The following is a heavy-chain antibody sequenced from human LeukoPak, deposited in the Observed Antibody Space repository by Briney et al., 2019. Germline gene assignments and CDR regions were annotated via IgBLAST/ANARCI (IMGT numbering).Heavy chain of an antibody. CDR3: ARDLISSSWYGDNAFDI. CDR2: IWYDGSNK. Sequence: PGRSLRLSCAASGFTFSSYGMHWVRQAPGKGLEWVAVIWYDGSNKYYADSVKGRFTISRDNAKNSLYLQMNSLRAEDTAVYYCARDLISSSWYGDNAFDIWGQGTMVTVSS. J-gene: IGHJ3*02. V-gene: IGHV3-33*01. CDR1: GFTFSSYG. D-gene: IGHD6-13*01.